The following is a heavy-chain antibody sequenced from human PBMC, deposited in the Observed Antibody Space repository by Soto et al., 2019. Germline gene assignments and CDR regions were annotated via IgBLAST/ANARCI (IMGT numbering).Heavy chain of an antibody. CDR1: GYTFTGYY. D-gene: IGHD2-15*01. V-gene: IGHV1-2*02. CDR2: INPSSGGT. Sequence: VQLVQSGPEVKKPGASVKVSCKASGYTFTGYYMHWVRQAPGQGLEWMGWINPSSGGTYYAEKFLGRVTMTRDTSISTAYMDLSRLTSDDSAVYYCARDRGSGGTYYYGMDIWGQGTTVTVSS. J-gene: IGHJ6*02. CDR3: ARDRGSGGTYYYGMDI.